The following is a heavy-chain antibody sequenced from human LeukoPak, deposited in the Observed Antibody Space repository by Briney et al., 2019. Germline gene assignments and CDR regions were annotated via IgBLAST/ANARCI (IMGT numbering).Heavy chain of an antibody. CDR2: ISDSGTTI. J-gene: IGHJ5*02. D-gene: IGHD6-19*01. Sequence: GGSLRLSCAASGFTFSSYEMNWVRQAPGKGLEWVSYISDSGTTIYYADSVKGRFTISRDNAKNSLYLQMNSLRAEDTAVFYCVRDHSGWSLDPWGQGTLVTVSS. CDR1: GFTFSSYE. CDR3: VRDHSGWSLDP. V-gene: IGHV3-48*03.